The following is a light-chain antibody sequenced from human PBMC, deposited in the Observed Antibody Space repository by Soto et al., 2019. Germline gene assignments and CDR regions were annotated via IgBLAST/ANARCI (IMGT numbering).Light chain of an antibody. V-gene: IGLV2-8*01. CDR3: ISYTSSNNRCV. J-gene: IGLJ3*02. Sequence: QSVLTQPPSASGSPGQSVTISCTGTSSDIGAYNYVSWYQQHPGKAPKLMIHEVSKRPSGLPDRFSGSNSGNTASLTVSGLRADDLAHYYCISYTSSNNRCVFGVGTKVTVL. CDR2: EVS. CDR1: SSDIGAYNY.